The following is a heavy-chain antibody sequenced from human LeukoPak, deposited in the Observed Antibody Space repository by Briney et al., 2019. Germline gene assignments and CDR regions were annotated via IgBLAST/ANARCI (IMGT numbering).Heavy chain of an antibody. J-gene: IGHJ4*02. CDR1: KFTFSNYA. V-gene: IGHV3-30*04. D-gene: IGHD5-24*01. CDR2: ISYDGSNE. Sequence: GGSLRLSCAASKFTFSNYAMHWVRQAPGKGLEWVAVISYDGSNENYADSVRGRFTISRDNSRNTLYLQMNSLRAEDTAVYYCAKDDRWLQFCCWGQGTLVTVSA. CDR3: AKDDRWLQFCC.